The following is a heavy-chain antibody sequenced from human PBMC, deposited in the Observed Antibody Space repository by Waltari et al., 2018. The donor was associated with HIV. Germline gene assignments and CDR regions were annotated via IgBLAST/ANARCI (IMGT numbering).Heavy chain of an antibody. D-gene: IGHD3-3*01. CDR2: IKQDGSEK. CDR1: GFNFSTSW. Sequence: EVQLVESGGGLVQPGGSLRLSCAASGFNFSTSWMTWVRQAPGKGLGWLTNIKQDGSEKYYADSVKGRFTVSRDNNKKSLYLQMSSLRAEDTAVYYCARDLKDYDFWSPVDVWGQGTTVTVSS. V-gene: IGHV3-7*01. J-gene: IGHJ6*02. CDR3: ARDLKDYDFWSPVDV.